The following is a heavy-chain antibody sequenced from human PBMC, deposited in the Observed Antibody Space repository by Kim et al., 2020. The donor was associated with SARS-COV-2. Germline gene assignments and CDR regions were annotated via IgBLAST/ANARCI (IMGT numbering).Heavy chain of an antibody. Sequence: YADSVKGRCTISRDNAKSSLYLQMNGLRAEDTAVYYCARDHGYSYYGMDVWGQGTTVTVSS. D-gene: IGHD6-25*01. J-gene: IGHJ6*02. V-gene: IGHV3-21*01. CDR3: ARDHGYSYYGMDV.